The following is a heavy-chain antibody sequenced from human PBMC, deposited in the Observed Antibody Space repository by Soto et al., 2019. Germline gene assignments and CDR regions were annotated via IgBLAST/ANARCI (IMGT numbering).Heavy chain of an antibody. CDR3: ARDRDGYNYAFDI. CDR2: IYHSGST. Sequence: SETLSLTRGVSDYSISSGYYWAWIRQPPGKGLEWLGSIYHSGSTYQNPSLSSRVTISVDTSRNKFSLRLSSVTAADTAVYYCARDRDGYNYAFDIWGQGTVVTVSS. V-gene: IGHV4-38-2*02. J-gene: IGHJ3*02. CDR1: DYSISSGYY. D-gene: IGHD5-12*01.